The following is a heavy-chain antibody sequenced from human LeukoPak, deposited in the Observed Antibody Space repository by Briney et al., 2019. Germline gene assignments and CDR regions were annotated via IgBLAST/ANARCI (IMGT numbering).Heavy chain of an antibody. CDR3: ARVGSSGWYVHPTLDY. Sequence: ASVKVSCKASGYTFTSYYMHWVRQAPGQGLEWMGWINPNSGDTNYAQKFQGRVTVTRDTPISTAYMELSRLRSDDTAVYYCARVGSSGWYVHPTLDYWGQGTLVTVSS. CDR2: INPNSGDT. CDR1: GYTFTSYY. J-gene: IGHJ4*02. V-gene: IGHV1-2*02. D-gene: IGHD6-19*01.